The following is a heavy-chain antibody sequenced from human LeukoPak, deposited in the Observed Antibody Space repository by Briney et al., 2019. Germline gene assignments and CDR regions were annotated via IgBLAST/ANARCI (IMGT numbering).Heavy chain of an antibody. Sequence: GGSLRLSCAASGFTFSSYGMCWVRQAPGKGLEWVSAITGSAGSTYYADSVKGRFTISRDKSKDTLYLQMNSLRAEDTAAYFCAKSALVGGWYFEYWGQGTLVTVSS. CDR2: ITGSAGST. J-gene: IGHJ4*02. D-gene: IGHD2-15*01. CDR1: GFTFSSYG. V-gene: IGHV3-23*01. CDR3: AKSALVGGWYFEY.